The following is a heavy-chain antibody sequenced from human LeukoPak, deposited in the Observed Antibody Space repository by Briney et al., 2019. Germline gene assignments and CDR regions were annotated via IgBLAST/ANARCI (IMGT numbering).Heavy chain of an antibody. D-gene: IGHD6-13*01. Sequence: ASVKVSCKASGYTFTDHYIHWVRQAPGQGLEWMGWINPSDNGMYYAQKFQGRVAMTRDTSISTAYVEVTRLTSDDTAVYFCTTNAAALDYWGQGTLVTVSS. CDR2: INPSDNGM. CDR3: TTNAAALDY. CDR1: GYTFTDHY. V-gene: IGHV1-2*02. J-gene: IGHJ4*02.